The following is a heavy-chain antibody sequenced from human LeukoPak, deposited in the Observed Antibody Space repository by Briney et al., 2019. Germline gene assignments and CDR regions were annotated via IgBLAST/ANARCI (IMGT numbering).Heavy chain of an antibody. D-gene: IGHD3-3*01. V-gene: IGHV3-64*01. CDR3: ARPYYDIWSAYVY. CDR2: ISNGGGST. CDR1: GFTFSSYA. J-gene: IGHJ4*02. Sequence: QSGGSLRLSCAASGFTFSSYAMHWVRQAPGKGLEYGSAISNGGGSTHYANSVKGRFTISRDNSKNTLYLQMGSLRAEDMAVYYCARPYYDIWSAYVYWGQGTLVTVSS.